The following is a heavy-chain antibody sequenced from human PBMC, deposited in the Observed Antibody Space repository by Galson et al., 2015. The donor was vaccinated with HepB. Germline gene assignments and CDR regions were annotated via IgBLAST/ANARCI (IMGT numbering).Heavy chain of an antibody. CDR1: GGSISSGGYS. V-gene: IGHV4-30-4*07. D-gene: IGHD6-13*01. CDR3: ARYSSSWIDAFDI. CDR2: IYYSGST. J-gene: IGHJ3*02. Sequence: TLSLTCAVSGGSISSGGYSWSWIRQPPGKGLEWIGYIYYSGSTYYNPSLKSRVTISVDTSKNQSSLKLSSVTAADTAVYYCARYSSSWIDAFDIWGQGTMVTVSS.